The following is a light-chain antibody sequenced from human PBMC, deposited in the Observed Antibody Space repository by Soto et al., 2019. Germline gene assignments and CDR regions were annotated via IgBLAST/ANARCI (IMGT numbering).Light chain of an antibody. J-gene: IGKJ1*01. CDR1: QSISSD. V-gene: IGKV3-15*01. Sequence: EIVMTQSPATLSVSPGKRATLSCRASQSISSDLAWYQQKPGQAPSLLIYGASTRATGIPARFSGSGSGTEFTLTISSLQSEDFAVYYCQQFYRGWTFGHGTKVEIE. CDR3: QQFYRGWT. CDR2: GAS.